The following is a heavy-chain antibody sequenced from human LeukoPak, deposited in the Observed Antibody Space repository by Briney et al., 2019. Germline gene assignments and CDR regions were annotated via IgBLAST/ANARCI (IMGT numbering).Heavy chain of an antibody. D-gene: IGHD2-8*01. CDR1: GYSISSGFC. CDR2: IYYSGTT. J-gene: IGHJ4*02. V-gene: IGHV4-38-2*02. CDR3: AGDNGGDAPPTLDY. Sequence: SETLSLTCAVSGYSISSGFCGAWLREPPGMGLEGLGIIYYSGTTYYNTSLKSRLTISVDTSKIEFSLKLSSVPAAATAVYYCAGDNGGDAPPTLDYWGQGTLVTVSS.